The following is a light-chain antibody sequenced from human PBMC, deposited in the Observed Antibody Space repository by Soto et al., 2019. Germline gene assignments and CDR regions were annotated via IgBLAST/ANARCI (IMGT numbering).Light chain of an antibody. CDR1: QSVYTY. J-gene: IGKJ1*01. V-gene: IGKV3-11*01. CDR3: QQRTNWPPTWT. Sequence: EIVLTQSPATLSLSPGERATLSCRASQSVYTYLAGYQQKPGQAPRLLIYDASKRATGIPARFSGSGSGTDFTLTISSLEPEDFAVYYCQQRTNWPPTWTFGQGTKVEIK. CDR2: DAS.